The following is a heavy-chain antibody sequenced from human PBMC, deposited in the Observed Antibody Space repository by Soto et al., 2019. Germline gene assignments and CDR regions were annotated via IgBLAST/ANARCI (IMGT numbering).Heavy chain of an antibody. CDR1: GFTFSSYA. V-gene: IGHV3-30-3*01. J-gene: IGHJ5*02. D-gene: IGHD6-13*01. Sequence: PGGSLRLSCAASGFTFSSYAMHWVRQAPGKGLEWVAVISYDGSNKYYADSVKGRSTISRDNSKNTLYLQMNSLRAEDTAVYYCARGETRGAAAVFWFDPWGQGTLVTVSS. CDR2: ISYDGSNK. CDR3: ARGETRGAAAVFWFDP.